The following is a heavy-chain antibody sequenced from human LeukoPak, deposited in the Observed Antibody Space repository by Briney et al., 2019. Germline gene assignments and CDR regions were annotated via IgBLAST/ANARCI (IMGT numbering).Heavy chain of an antibody. Sequence: SETLSLTCTASGGSISSSSYYWGWIRQPPGKGLEWIGSIYYSGSTYYNPSLKSRVTISVDTSKNQFSLKLSSVTAADTAVYYCATGYSSGRYGMDVWGQGTTVTVSS. CDR2: IYYSGST. CDR3: ATGYSSGRYGMDV. V-gene: IGHV4-39*01. J-gene: IGHJ6*02. D-gene: IGHD6-19*01. CDR1: GGSISSSSYY.